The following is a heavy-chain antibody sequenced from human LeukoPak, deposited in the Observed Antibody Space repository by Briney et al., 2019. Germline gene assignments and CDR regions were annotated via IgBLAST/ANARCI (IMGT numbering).Heavy chain of an antibody. D-gene: IGHD5-18*01. Sequence: SVKVSCKASGGTFSSYAISWVRQAPGQGLEWMGRIIPILGIANYAQKFQGRVTITADKSTSTAYMELRSLRSDDTAVYYCARAVRGYSYAYLPYWGQGALVTVSS. J-gene: IGHJ4*02. CDR3: ARAVRGYSYAYLPY. CDR2: IIPILGIA. V-gene: IGHV1-69*04. CDR1: GGTFSSYA.